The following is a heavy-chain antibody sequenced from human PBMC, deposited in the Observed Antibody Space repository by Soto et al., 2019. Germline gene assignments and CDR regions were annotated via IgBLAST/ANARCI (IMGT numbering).Heavy chain of an antibody. D-gene: IGHD3-9*01. Sequence: PETLSLTCTVSGGSISSYYWSWIRQPPGKGLEWIGYIYYSGSTNYNPSLKSRVTISVDTSKNQFSLKLSSVTAADTAVYYCAGGEEGTYYDILTGYYSPGGFDYWGQGTLVTVSS. V-gene: IGHV4-59*08. CDR2: IYYSGST. CDR3: AGGEEGTYYDILTGYYSPGGFDY. J-gene: IGHJ4*02. CDR1: GGSISSYY.